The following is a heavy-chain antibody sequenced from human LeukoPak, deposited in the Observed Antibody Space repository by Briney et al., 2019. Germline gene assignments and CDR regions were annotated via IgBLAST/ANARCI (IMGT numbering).Heavy chain of an antibody. CDR3: AKDQYYYDSSGTEH. D-gene: IGHD3-22*01. J-gene: IGHJ1*01. V-gene: IGHV3-23*01. CDR1: GFTFSSYV. CDR2: ISGSGGST. Sequence: GGSLRLSCAASGFTFSSYVMSWVRQAPGKGLEWVSAISGSGGSTYYADSVKGRFTISRDNSKNTLYLQMNSLRAEDTAVYYCAKDQYYYDSSGTEHWGQGTLVTVSS.